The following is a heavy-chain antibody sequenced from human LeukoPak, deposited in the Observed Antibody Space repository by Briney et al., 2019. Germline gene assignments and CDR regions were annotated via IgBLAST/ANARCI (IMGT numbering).Heavy chain of an antibody. Sequence: SETLSLTCAVYGGSFSGYYWSWIRQPPGKGLEWIGEINHSGSTNYNPSPKSRVTISVDTSKNQFSLKLSSVTAADTAVYYCARGIAAAGTIFDYWGQGTLVTVSS. J-gene: IGHJ4*02. CDR2: INHSGST. V-gene: IGHV4-34*01. D-gene: IGHD6-13*01. CDR1: GGSFSGYY. CDR3: ARGIAAAGTIFDY.